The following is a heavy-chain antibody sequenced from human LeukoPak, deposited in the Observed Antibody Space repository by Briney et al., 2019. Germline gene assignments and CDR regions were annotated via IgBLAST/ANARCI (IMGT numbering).Heavy chain of an antibody. CDR3: ARRTVAGSLDY. CDR2: ISTDGSST. J-gene: IGHJ4*02. Sequence: GGSLRLSCAASGFMFNNYWMHWVRRAPGKGLVWVSRISTDGSSTSYADSVEGRFTISRDNAKSTLYLQMNSLRTEDTAVYYCARRTVAGSLDYWGQGSLVTVSS. V-gene: IGHV3-74*01. D-gene: IGHD6-19*01. CDR1: GFMFNNYW.